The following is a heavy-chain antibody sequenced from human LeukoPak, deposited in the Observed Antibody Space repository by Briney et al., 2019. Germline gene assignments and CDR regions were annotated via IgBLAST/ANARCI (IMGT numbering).Heavy chain of an antibody. CDR2: ISSGGSGV. CDR1: GFSFSDYY. Sequence: GGSLRLSCVASGFSFSDYYMSWVRQAPGKGLEWLSYISSGGSGVYYADSVKGRFTISRDNAKNSLYLQMNSLRAEDTAVYYCAREDHSNYNYWGQGTLVTVSS. J-gene: IGHJ4*02. CDR3: AREDHSNYNY. D-gene: IGHD4-11*01. V-gene: IGHV3-11*04.